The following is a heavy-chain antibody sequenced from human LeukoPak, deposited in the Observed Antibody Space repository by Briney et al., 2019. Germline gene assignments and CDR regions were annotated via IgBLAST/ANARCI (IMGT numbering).Heavy chain of an antibody. CDR2: ITSSSSSI. D-gene: IGHD7-27*01. Sequence: GGSLRLSCAASEFTFSSYSMDWVRQAPGKGLEWVSYITSSSSSIYYADSVKGRFTISRDNAKNSLYLQLNSLRAEDTAVYYCARGQRGMAYFDYWGQGILVTVSS. J-gene: IGHJ4*02. CDR1: EFTFSSYS. V-gene: IGHV3-48*01. CDR3: ARGQRGMAYFDY.